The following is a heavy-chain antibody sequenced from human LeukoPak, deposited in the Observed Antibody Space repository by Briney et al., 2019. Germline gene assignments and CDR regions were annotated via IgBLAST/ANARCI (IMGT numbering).Heavy chain of an antibody. D-gene: IGHD3-3*01. CDR1: GFTFDDYA. J-gene: IGHJ5*02. CDR3: AKDRWTIFGVSSGVGWFDP. CDR2: ISSNSDAV. Sequence: PGGSLRVSCAASGFTFDDYAMHWVRQRPGKGLEWVSGISSNSDAVAYADSLKGRFTISRDNAKNSLYLQMNSLRDEDTAFYYCAKDRWTIFGVSSGVGWFDPWGQGTLVSVSS. V-gene: IGHV3-9*01.